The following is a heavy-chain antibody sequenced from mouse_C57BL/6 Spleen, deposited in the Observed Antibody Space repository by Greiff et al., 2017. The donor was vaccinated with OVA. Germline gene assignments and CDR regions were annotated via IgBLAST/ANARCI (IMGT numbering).Heavy chain of an antibody. CDR3: ASHRDYDYDLFAY. Sequence: QVQLQQPGAELVKPGASVKLSCKASGYTFTSYWMHWVKQRPGRGLEWIGRIDPNSGGTKYNEKFKSKATLTADKPSSPAYMQLSSLTSEDSAVYYCASHRDYDYDLFAYWGQGTLVTVSA. V-gene: IGHV1-72*01. CDR1: GYTFTSYW. CDR2: IDPNSGGT. D-gene: IGHD2-4*01. J-gene: IGHJ3*01.